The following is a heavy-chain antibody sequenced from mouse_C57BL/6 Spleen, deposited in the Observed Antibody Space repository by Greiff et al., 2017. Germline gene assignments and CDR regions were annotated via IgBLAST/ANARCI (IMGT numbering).Heavy chain of an antibody. CDR1: GYSITSGYY. CDR2: ISYDGSN. CDR3: ARVPDYYGSSGDY. J-gene: IGHJ4*01. V-gene: IGHV3-6*01. D-gene: IGHD1-1*01. Sequence: EVKLMESGPGLVKPSQSLSLTCSVTGYSITSGYYWNWLRQFPGNKLEWMGYISYDGSNNYNPSLKNRISITRDTSKNQFFLKLNSVTTEDTATYYCARVPDYYGSSGDYWGQGTSVTVSS.